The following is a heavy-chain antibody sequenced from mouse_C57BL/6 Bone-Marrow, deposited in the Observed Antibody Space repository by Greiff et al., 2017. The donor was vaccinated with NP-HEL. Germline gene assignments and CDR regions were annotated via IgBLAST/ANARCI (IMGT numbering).Heavy chain of an antibody. Sequence: EVQLKESGAELVKPGASVKLSCTASGFNITDYYMHWVKQRPEQGLEWIGRIDPEDGETKYAPTFQGKATITADTSSNTAYLQLSSLTYEDTAVYYGARSITTVVAKEGYYAMDYWGQGTSVTVSS. CDR1: GFNITDYY. CDR2: IDPEDGET. J-gene: IGHJ4*01. D-gene: IGHD1-1*01. V-gene: IGHV14-2*01. CDR3: ARSITTVVAKEGYYAMDY.